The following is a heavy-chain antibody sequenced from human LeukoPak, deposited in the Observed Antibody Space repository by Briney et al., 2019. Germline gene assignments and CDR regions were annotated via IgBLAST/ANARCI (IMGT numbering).Heavy chain of an antibody. Sequence: PSETLSLTCTVSGGSISSSSYYWGWIRQPPGKGLEWIGSIYYSGSTYYNPSLKSRVTISVDTSKNQFSLKLSSVTAADTAVYYCARHSAPGDYYYYYGMDVWGQGTTVTVSS. CDR1: GGSISSSSYY. D-gene: IGHD1-14*01. V-gene: IGHV4-39*01. J-gene: IGHJ6*02. CDR2: IYYSGST. CDR3: ARHSAPGDYYYYYGMDV.